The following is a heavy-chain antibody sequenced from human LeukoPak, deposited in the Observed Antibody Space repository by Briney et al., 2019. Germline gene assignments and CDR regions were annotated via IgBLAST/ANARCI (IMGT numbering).Heavy chain of an antibody. D-gene: IGHD3-9*01. Sequence: GASVKVSCKASGFTFTDHYMHWVRQVPGQGLEWMGWINGNSGATFYAQKLQDRITVTRDKSISTMYLELNRLTTDDTAVYYCVRDFDWGPDYWGQGTLVAVSS. V-gene: IGHV1-2*02. CDR1: GFTFTDHY. CDR2: INGNSGAT. J-gene: IGHJ4*02. CDR3: VRDFDWGPDY.